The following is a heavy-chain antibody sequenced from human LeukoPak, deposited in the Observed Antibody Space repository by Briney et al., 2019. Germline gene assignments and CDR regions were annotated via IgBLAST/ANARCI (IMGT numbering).Heavy chain of an antibody. J-gene: IGHJ4*02. V-gene: IGHV3-48*03. CDR3: ARAKYGSVDY. CDR2: ISSGSTI. CDR1: GFTFSSYE. D-gene: IGHD3-10*01. Sequence: GGSLRLSCAASGFTFSSYEMNWVRQAPGKGLEWVSYISSGSTIYYADSVKGRFTISRDNAKNSLYLQMNSLRAEDTAVYYCARAKYGSVDYWGQGTLVTVSS.